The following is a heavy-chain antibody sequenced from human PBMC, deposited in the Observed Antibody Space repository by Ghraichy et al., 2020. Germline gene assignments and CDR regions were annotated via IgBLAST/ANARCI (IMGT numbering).Heavy chain of an antibody. J-gene: IGHJ3*02. Sequence: ETLSLTCTVSGDSISGYYWNWIRQPPGKGLEWIGYIYYSGSTNYNPSLKSRVTISVDTSKNQFSLKLSSVTAADTAVYSCARSRRPTGYDAFDIWGQGTMVTVSS. CDR3: ARSRRPTGYDAFDI. CDR2: IYYSGST. V-gene: IGHV4-59*08. D-gene: IGHD4-11*01. CDR1: GDSISGYY.